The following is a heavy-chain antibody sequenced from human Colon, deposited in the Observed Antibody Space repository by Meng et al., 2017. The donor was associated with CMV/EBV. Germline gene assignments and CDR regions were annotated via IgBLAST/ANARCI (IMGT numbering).Heavy chain of an antibody. CDR3: AHLGLTGGTVQFGFDF. CDR2: IFWDVSQ. V-gene: IGHV2-5*02. CDR1: GFTTSTCGVG. Sequence: KATDPTPVKPHKTLPLTCPFLGFTTSTCGVGVVWIRPAPGKAREWLGTIFWDVSQRHNPFLRSRLTITKDTSQNQVLLTLNNVGPVDTGTYFCAHLGLTGGTVQFGFDFWGLGTLVTVSS. D-gene: IGHD3-9*01. J-gene: IGHJ4*02.